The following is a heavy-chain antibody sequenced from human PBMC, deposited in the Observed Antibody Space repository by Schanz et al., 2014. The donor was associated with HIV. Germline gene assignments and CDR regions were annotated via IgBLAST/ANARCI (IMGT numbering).Heavy chain of an antibody. D-gene: IGHD3-3*01. J-gene: IGHJ4*02. CDR2: VSGYKGTT. CDR3: ARFSIFGVIIRPLDY. V-gene: IGHV1-18*04. CDR1: GGTIRNLG. Sequence: QVQLVQSGAEVKKSGSSVKVSCKASGGTIRNLGITWVRQAPGQGLEWMGWVSGYKGTTNYAQNLQDRVTMTTDTSTTTAFMELRSLRSDDTAVYYCARFSIFGVIIRPLDYWGQGTLGTVSS.